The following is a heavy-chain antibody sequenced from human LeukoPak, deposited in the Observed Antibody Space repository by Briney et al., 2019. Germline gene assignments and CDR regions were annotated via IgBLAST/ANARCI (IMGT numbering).Heavy chain of an antibody. V-gene: IGHV4-30-2*01. CDR1: GGSISCGGYY. CDR2: IYHSGST. J-gene: IGHJ4*02. D-gene: IGHD3-3*01. Sequence: SQTLSLTCTVSGGSISCGGYYWSWIRQPPGKGLEWIGYIYHSGSTYYNPSLKSRVTISVDRSKNQFSLKLSSVTAADTAVYYCARGTRNPYDFWSGYYSWGQGTLVTVST. CDR3: ARGTRNPYDFWSGYYS.